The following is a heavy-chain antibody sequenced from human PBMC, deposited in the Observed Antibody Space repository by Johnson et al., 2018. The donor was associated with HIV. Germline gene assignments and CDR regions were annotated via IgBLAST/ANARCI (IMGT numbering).Heavy chain of an antibody. D-gene: IGHD5-12*01. V-gene: IGHV3-30-3*02. CDR3: AKSDSGYDAFDI. Sequence: QVQLVESGGGLVQPGGSLRLSCAASGFTFSSYAMHWVRQAPGKGLEWVAVISYDGSNKYYADSVKGRFTISRDNSKNTLYLQMNSLLPEDTAVYYCAKSDSGYDAFDIWGQGTMVTVSS. CDR2: ISYDGSNK. CDR1: GFTFSSYA. J-gene: IGHJ3*02.